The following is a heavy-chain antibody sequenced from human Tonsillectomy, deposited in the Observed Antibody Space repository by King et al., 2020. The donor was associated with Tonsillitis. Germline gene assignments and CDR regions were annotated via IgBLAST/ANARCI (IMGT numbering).Heavy chain of an antibody. CDR3: AKEGSSGWYVYFDY. V-gene: IGHV3-9*01. J-gene: IGHJ4*02. CDR1: GFTFDDYA. D-gene: IGHD6-19*01. Sequence: VQLVESGGGLVQPGRSLRLSCAASGFTFDDYAMHWGRQAPGKGPEWVSGISWNSGSIGYADSVKGRFTISRDNAKNSLYLQMNSLRAEDTALYYCAKEGSSGWYVYFDYWGQGTLVTVSS. CDR2: ISWNSGSI.